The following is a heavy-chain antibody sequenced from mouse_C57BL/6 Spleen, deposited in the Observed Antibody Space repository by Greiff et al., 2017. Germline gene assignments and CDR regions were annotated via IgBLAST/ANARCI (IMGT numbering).Heavy chain of an antibody. CDR3: AIYEVSARVY. Sequence: VKLMESGPELVKPGASVKISCKASGYAFSSSWMNWVKQRPGKGLEWIGRIYPGDGDTNYNGKFKGKATLTADKSSSTAYMQLSSLTSEESAVYFCAIYEVSARVYWGQGTSVTVSS. CDR2: IYPGDGDT. D-gene: IGHD6-2*01. J-gene: IGHJ4*01. CDR1: GYAFSSSW. V-gene: IGHV1-82*01.